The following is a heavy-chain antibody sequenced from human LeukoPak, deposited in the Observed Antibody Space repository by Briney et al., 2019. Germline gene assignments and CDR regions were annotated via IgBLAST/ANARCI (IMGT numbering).Heavy chain of an antibody. CDR3: ATWDGPDPVPVRVDFDL. CDR1: GYTFTGYY. CDR2: INPNSGGT. V-gene: IGHV1-2*02. Sequence: ASVKVSCKASGYTFTGYYMHWVRQAPGQGLEWMGWINPNSGGTNYAQKFQGRVTMTRDTSISTAYMELSRLRSDDTAVYYCATWDGPDPVPVRVDFDLWGRGTLVAVSS. D-gene: IGHD3-10*01. J-gene: IGHJ2*01.